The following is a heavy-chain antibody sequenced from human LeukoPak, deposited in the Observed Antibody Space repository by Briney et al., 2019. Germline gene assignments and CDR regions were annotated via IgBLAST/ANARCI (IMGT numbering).Heavy chain of an antibody. J-gene: IGHJ4*02. CDR2: IYSGGST. D-gene: IGHD6-13*01. V-gene: IGHV3-66*01. CDR3: AREFIGSWYWDS. Sequence: PGGSLRLSCAASGFTVSSNYMSWVRQAPGKGLEWVSVIYSGGSTYYADSVKGRFTISRDNSKNTLYLQMNSLRAEDTAVYLCAREFIGSWYWDSWGQGTLVTVSS. CDR1: GFTVSSNY.